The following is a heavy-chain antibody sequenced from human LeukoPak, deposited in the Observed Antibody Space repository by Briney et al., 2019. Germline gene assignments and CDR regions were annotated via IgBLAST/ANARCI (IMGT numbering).Heavy chain of an antibody. D-gene: IGHD3-10*01. J-gene: IGHJ4*02. V-gene: IGHV1-18*01. CDR2: ISAYNGNT. Sequence: ASVKGSCKASGYTFTSYGISWVRQAPGQGLEWMGWISAYNGNTNYAQKLQGRVTMTTDTSTSTAYMELRSLRSDDTAVYYCARVYSRFGELLPPNDYWGQGTLVTVSS. CDR1: GYTFTSYG. CDR3: ARVYSRFGELLPPNDY.